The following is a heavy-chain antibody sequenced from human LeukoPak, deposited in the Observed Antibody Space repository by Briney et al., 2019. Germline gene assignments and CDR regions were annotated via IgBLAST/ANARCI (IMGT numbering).Heavy chain of an antibody. J-gene: IGHJ4*02. CDR3: ATLRLSDHFDY. Sequence: QTGGSLRLSCAVSGFTFRSYAMNWVRLAPGKGLEWVSAITDNGNTTYYADSVKGRFTISRDNSKNTLYLQMNSLRAEDTAVYYCATLRLSDHFDYWGQGTLVTVSS. V-gene: IGHV3-23*01. CDR1: GFTFRSYA. D-gene: IGHD2-15*01. CDR2: ITDNGNTT.